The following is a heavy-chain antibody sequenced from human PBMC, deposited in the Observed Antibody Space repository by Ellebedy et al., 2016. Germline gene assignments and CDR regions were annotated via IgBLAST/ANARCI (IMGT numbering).Heavy chain of an antibody. CDR3: VTRHNGAFDF. D-gene: IGHD2-8*01. V-gene: IGHV3-53*01. CDR1: GFSVSSND. CDR2: LYGGGAS. J-gene: IGHJ3*01. Sequence: GESLKISCAASGFSVSSNDMSWVRQAPGKGLKLVSLLYGGGASYYADSVKGRFTISTDNSKKTLYLQMSGLGAEDTAVYYCVTRHNGAFDFWGQGTMVTVSS.